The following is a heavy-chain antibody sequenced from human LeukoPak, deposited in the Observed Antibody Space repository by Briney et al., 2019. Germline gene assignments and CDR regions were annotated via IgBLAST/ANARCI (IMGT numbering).Heavy chain of an antibody. D-gene: IGHD2-15*01. CDR2: IKQDGSEK. J-gene: IGHJ4*02. Sequence: GGSLRLSCAASGCTFSSYGISRVRQGPGKGLDRVANIKQDGSEKYYVDSVLGRFTISTDNTKNSLYLQMNSLRAEHTAVYYCARSERAANHYWGQGTLVAVCS. V-gene: IGHV3-7*05. CDR3: ARSERAANHY. CDR1: GCTFSSYG.